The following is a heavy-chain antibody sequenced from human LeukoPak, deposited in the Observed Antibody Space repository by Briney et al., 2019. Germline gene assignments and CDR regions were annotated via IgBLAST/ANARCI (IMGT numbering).Heavy chain of an antibody. CDR1: GGSFSGYY. D-gene: IGHD2-2*01. CDR2: INQSGST. Sequence: SETLSLTCAVYGGSFSGYYWSWIRQPPGKGLEWIGEINQSGSTNYNPSLKSRVTISVDTSKKQFSLKLSPVAAADTAVYYCAAGCSSTSCYWYYYTDVWGKGTTVTVSS. CDR3: AAGCSSTSCYWYYYTDV. V-gene: IGHV4-34*01. J-gene: IGHJ6*03.